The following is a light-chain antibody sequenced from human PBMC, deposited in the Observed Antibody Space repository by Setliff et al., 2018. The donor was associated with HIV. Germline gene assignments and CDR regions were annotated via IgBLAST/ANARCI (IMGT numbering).Light chain of an antibody. CDR2: DVS. CDR1: SSDVGGYNR. CDR3: SSYTSSSTPYV. V-gene: IGLV2-18*02. J-gene: IGLJ1*01. Sequence: QSVLTQPPSVSGSPGQSVTISCTGTSSDVGGYNRVSWYQQPPGTAPKLMIYDVSSRPSGVPDRFSGFKSGYTASLTISGLQAEDEADYYCSSYTSSSTPYVFGTGTKVTVL.